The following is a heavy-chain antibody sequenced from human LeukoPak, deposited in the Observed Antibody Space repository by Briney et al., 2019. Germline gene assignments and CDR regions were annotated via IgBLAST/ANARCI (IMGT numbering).Heavy chain of an antibody. V-gene: IGHV3-23*01. D-gene: IGHD6-13*01. CDR3: AKDIWYSSWFDY. CDR1: GFTFSSYA. Sequence: GGSLRLSCAASGFTFSSYAMSWVRQAPGKGLDWVSTISASGGSTYYADSVKGRFTISRDDSKSTLYVQMNSLRAEDTAVYYCAKDIWYSSWFDYWGQGTRVTVSS. J-gene: IGHJ4*02. CDR2: ISASGGST.